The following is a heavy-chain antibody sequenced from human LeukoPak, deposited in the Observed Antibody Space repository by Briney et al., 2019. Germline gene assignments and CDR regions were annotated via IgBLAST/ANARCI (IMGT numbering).Heavy chain of an antibody. V-gene: IGHV3-7*01. CDR2: IKQDGSEK. D-gene: IGHD2-2*01. J-gene: IGHJ4*02. CDR3: ARFVVVPAAIPYYFDY. CDR1: GFTFSSYW. Sequence: GGSLRLSCAASGFTFSSYWMSWVRQAPGKGLEWVANIKQDGSEKYYVDSVKGRFTISRDNAKNSLYLQMNSLRAEDTAVYYCARFVVVPAAIPYYFDYWGQGTLFTVSS.